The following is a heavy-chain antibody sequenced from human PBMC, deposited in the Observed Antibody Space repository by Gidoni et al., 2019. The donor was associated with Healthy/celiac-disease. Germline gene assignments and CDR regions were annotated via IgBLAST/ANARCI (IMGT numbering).Heavy chain of an antibody. CDR3: ARVVATIRALDY. V-gene: IGHV3-21*01. CDR1: GFPFSSYS. CDR2: ISSSSSYI. J-gene: IGHJ4*02. D-gene: IGHD5-12*01. Sequence: EVQLVESGGGLVKPGGSLRLSCAASGFPFSSYSMNWVRQAPGKGLEWVSSISSSSSYIYYADSVKGRFTISRDNAKNSLYLQMNSLRAEDTAVYYCARVVATIRALDYWGQGTLVTVSS.